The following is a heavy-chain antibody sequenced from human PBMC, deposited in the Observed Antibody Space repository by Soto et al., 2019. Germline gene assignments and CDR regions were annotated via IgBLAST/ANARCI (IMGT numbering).Heavy chain of an antibody. J-gene: IGHJ5*02. CDR3: ASPRDYGHQLCFDP. Sequence: QVQLVQSGAEVKKPGSSVKVSCKASGGTFSSYAISWVRQAPGQGLEWMGGIIPIFGTANYAQNFQGRVTITADESPSTAYMELSSLRSEDTAVYYCASPRDYGHQLCFDPWGQGTLVTVSS. V-gene: IGHV1-69*12. D-gene: IGHD4-17*01. CDR1: GGTFSSYA. CDR2: IIPIFGTA.